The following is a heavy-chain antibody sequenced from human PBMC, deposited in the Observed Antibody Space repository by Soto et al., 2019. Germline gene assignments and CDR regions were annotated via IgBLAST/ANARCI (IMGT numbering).Heavy chain of an antibody. CDR3: ATVIPETYYYDSSGYYYGY. J-gene: IGHJ4*02. V-gene: IGHV1-24*01. CDR2: FDPEDGET. D-gene: IGHD3-22*01. CDR1: GYTLTELS. Sequence: ASVKVSCKVSGYTLTELSMHWLRQSPGKGLEWMGGFDPEDGETIYAQKFQGRVTMTEDTSTDTAYMELSSLRSEDTAVYYCATVIPETYYYDSSGYYYGYWGQGTLVTVSS.